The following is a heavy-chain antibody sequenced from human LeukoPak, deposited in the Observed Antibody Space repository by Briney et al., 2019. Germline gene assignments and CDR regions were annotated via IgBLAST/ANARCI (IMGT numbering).Heavy chain of an antibody. J-gene: IGHJ4*02. CDR1: GFTFNSYV. D-gene: IGHD2-15*01. V-gene: IGHV3-23*01. Sequence: GGSLRLSCAASGFTFNSYVMSWVRQAPGKGLEWVSAINGGGGNTYYADSVKGRFTISRDNSKNMVYLQMNSLRADDTAVYCCAKSVVVITFRFDDWGQGALVTVSS. CDR3: AKSVVVITFRFDD. CDR2: INGGGGNT.